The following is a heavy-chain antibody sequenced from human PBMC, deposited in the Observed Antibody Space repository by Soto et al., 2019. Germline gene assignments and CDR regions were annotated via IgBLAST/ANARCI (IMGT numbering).Heavy chain of an antibody. CDR3: ARWHSSGTWGDY. V-gene: IGHV3-21*01. CDR2: ISSSSSYI. Sequence: EVQLVESGGGLVKPGGSLRLSCAASGFTFSSYSMNWVRQAPGKGLEWVSSISSSSSYIYYADSVKGRFTISRDNAKNSLYLQMNSLRAEDTAVYYCARWHSSGTWGDYWGQGTLVTVSS. CDR1: GFTFSSYS. D-gene: IGHD6-19*01. J-gene: IGHJ4*02.